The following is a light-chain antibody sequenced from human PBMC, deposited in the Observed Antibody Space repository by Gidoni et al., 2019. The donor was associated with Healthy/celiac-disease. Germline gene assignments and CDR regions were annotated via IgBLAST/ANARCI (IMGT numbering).Light chain of an antibody. J-gene: IGKJ4*01. V-gene: IGKV3-11*01. CDR2: DAS. CDR3: QQRSNWPLT. Sequence: EIVLTQSPATLSLSPGDRATRSCRASQSVSSYLAWYRQKPGQPPRLLIYDASNRATGIPDRLSGTGSGTDFTLTINSLEPEDSAVYYCQQRSNWPLTFGGGTKVEIK. CDR1: QSVSSY.